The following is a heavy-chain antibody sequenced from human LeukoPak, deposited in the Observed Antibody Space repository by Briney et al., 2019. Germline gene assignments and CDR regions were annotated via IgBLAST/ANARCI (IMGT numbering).Heavy chain of an antibody. D-gene: IGHD3-3*01. J-gene: IGHJ6*03. CDR3: AHPSHYDFWSGYLPPYYMDV. CDR1: GGSISSGSYY. CDR2: IYTSGST. V-gene: IGHV4-61*02. Sequence: SETLSLTCTVSGGSISSGSYYWSWIRQPAGKGLEWIGRIYTSGSTNYNPSLKSRVTISVDTSKNQFSLKLSSVTAADTAVYYCAHPSHYDFWSGYLPPYYMDVWGKGTTVTVSS.